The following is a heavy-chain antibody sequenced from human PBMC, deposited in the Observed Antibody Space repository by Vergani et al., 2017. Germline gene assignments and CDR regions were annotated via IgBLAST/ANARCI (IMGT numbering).Heavy chain of an antibody. D-gene: IGHD3-9*01. CDR1: GGSISSSSYY. V-gene: IGHV4-39*07. CDR2: IYYSGST. J-gene: IGHJ4*02. Sequence: QLQLQESGPGLVKPSETLSLTCTVSGGSISSSSYYWGWIRQPPGKGLEWIGSIYYSGSTYYNPSLKSRVTISVDTSKNQFSLKLSSVTAADTAVYYCAGELGSTGYSTFDYWGQGTLVTVSS. CDR3: AGELGSTGYSTFDY.